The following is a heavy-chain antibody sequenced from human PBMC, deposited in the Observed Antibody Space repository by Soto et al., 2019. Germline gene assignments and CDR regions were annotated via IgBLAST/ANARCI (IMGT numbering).Heavy chain of an antibody. D-gene: IGHD3-16*01. Sequence: QVQLVESGGGVVQPGRSLRLSCAASGFTFSSYGMHWVRQAPGKGLEWVAVIWYDGSNKYYADSVKGRFTISRDNSKKTLYLRMNGLRAEDTAVYYCAREGGEGYNGEMGMDVWGQGTTVTVSS. CDR2: IWYDGSNK. CDR3: AREGGEGYNGEMGMDV. J-gene: IGHJ6*02. CDR1: GFTFSSYG. V-gene: IGHV3-33*01.